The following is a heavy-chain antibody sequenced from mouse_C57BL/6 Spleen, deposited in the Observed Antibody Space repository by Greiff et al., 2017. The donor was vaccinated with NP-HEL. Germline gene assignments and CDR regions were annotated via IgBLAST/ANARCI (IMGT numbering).Heavy chain of an antibody. CDR2: ISDGGSYT. Sequence: DVMLVESGGGLVKPGGSLKLSCAASGFTFSSYAMSWVRQTPEKRLEWVATISDGGSYTYYPDNVKGRFTISRDNAKNNLYLQMSHLKSEDTAMYYCAREGDGYEAWFAYWGQGTLVTVSA. CDR1: GFTFSSYA. V-gene: IGHV5-4*01. J-gene: IGHJ3*01. CDR3: AREGDGYEAWFAY. D-gene: IGHD2-2*01.